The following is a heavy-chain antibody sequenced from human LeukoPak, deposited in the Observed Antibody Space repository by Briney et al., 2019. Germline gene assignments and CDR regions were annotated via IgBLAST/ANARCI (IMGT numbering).Heavy chain of an antibody. CDR3: ARDLSSSTSCYYY. J-gene: IGHJ4*02. CDR1: GFTFSSYN. D-gene: IGHD2-2*01. V-gene: IGHV3-21*01. Sequence: PGGSLRLSCAASGFTFSSYNMNWVRQAPGKGLEWVSSISSSSSYTYYADSVKGRFTISRDNAKNSLYLQMNSLRAEDTAVYYCARDLSSSTSCYYYWGQGTLVTVSS. CDR2: ISSSSSYT.